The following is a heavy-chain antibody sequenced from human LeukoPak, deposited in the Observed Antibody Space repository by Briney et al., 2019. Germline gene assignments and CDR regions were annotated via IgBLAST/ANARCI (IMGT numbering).Heavy chain of an antibody. D-gene: IGHD3-22*01. CDR2: ISSSSTI. CDR3: AKDPTYYYDSSGPFDY. J-gene: IGHJ4*02. V-gene: IGHV3-48*04. Sequence: GGSLRLSCAASGFTFSSYSMNWVRQAPGKGLEWVSYISSSSTIYYADSVKGRFTISRDNAKNSLYLQMNSLRAEDTALYYCAKDPTYYYDSSGPFDYWGQGTLVTVSS. CDR1: GFTFSSYS.